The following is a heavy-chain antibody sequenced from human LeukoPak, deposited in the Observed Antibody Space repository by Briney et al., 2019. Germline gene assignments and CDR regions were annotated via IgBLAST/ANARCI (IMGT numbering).Heavy chain of an antibody. CDR1: GFTVSNNY. CDR2: IYSGGST. J-gene: IGHJ4*02. Sequence: GGSLRLSCTASGFTVSNNYVNWVRQAPGKGLEWVSVIYSGGSTYYADSVKGRFTISRDNPKNTLYLQMNSLRAEDTALYFCAKKAQYNGNYPLDYWGQGTLVTVSS. D-gene: IGHD1-26*01. V-gene: IGHV3-53*01. CDR3: AKKAQYNGNYPLDY.